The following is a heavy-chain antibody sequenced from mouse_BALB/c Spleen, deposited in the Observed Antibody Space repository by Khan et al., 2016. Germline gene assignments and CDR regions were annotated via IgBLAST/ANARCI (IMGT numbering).Heavy chain of an antibody. J-gene: IGHJ4*01. CDR3: ARGGTLPLMDY. Sequence: DLVKPGASVKLSCKASGYTFTSYWINWIKQRPGQGLEWIGRIAPGSGSTYYNEMFKGKATLTVDTSSSTAYIHLSSLASEDSAVYFCARGGTLPLMDYWGQGTSVTVSS. D-gene: IGHD2-12*01. V-gene: IGHV1S41*01. CDR2: IAPGSGST. CDR1: GYTFTSYW.